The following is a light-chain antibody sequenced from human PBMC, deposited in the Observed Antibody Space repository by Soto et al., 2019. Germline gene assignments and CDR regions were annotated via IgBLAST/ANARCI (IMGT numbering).Light chain of an antibody. Sequence: EIVLTQSPGTLSLSPGERATLSCRASQSVSSSYLAWYQQKPGQAPRLLIYGASSRATGIPDRFSGSGSGTDFTLTISRPEPEDFAVYYCQQYGSSPAVTFGGGTKVEIK. V-gene: IGKV3-20*01. CDR3: QQYGSSPAVT. CDR2: GAS. CDR1: QSVSSSY. J-gene: IGKJ4*01.